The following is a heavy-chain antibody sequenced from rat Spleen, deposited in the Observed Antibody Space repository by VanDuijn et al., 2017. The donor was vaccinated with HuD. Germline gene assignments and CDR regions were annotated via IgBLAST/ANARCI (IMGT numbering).Heavy chain of an antibody. V-gene: IGHV5-25*01. CDR1: GLSFSNYD. CDR3: ARHVDY. CDR2: ISYDGTAT. J-gene: IGHJ2*01. Sequence: EVQLVESGGGLVQPGRSMKLSCAASGLSFSNYDMAWVRQAPTKGLEWVASISYDGTATYYRDSVKGRFIISRDNAKNTLYLQMDSLRSEDTATYYCARHVDYWGQGVMVTVSS.